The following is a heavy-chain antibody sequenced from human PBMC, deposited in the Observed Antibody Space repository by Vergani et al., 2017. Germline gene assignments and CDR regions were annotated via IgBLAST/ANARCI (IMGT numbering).Heavy chain of an antibody. J-gene: IGHJ6*03. D-gene: IGHD3-3*01. CDR3: AGGPLYYDFWSGYQTYYSYMDV. CDR1: GGTFSSYA. Sequence: QVQLVQSGAEVKKPGSSVKVSCTASGGTFSSYAIAWVRQAPGQGLEWMGGIIPIFGTANYAQKFQGRVTITADESTSTAYMELSSLRSEDTAVYYCAGGPLYYDFWSGYQTYYSYMDVWGKGTTVTVSS. V-gene: IGHV1-69*01. CDR2: IIPIFGTA.